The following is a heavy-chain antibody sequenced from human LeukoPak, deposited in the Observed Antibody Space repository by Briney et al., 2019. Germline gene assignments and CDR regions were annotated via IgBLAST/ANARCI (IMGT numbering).Heavy chain of an antibody. J-gene: IGHJ4*02. CDR3: ARVPRYWSGYYDY. CDR2: VTSDGTGT. D-gene: IGHD3-3*01. CDR1: GFTFSNDW. V-gene: IGHV3-74*01. Sequence: PGGSLRLSCAASGFTFSNDWLHWVRQAPGKGLVWVSRVTSDGTGTSYADSVKGRFTISRDNAKNSLYLQMNSLRAEDTAVYYCARVPRYWSGYYDYWGQGTLVTVSS.